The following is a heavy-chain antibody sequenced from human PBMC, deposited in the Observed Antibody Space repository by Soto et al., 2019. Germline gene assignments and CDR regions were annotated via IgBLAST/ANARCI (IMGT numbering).Heavy chain of an antibody. V-gene: IGHV3-23*01. J-gene: IGHJ4*02. CDR3: AKDTGLSGTSYYDFWSGYNYYFDY. CDR2: ISGSGGST. CDR1: GFTFSSYA. D-gene: IGHD3-3*01. Sequence: EVQLLESGGGLVQPGGSLRLSCAASGFTFSSYAMSWVRQAPGKGLEWVSAISGSGGSTYYADSVKGRFTIYRDNSKNTLSLQMTSLRAVDTAVYDCAKDTGLSGTSYYDFWSGYNYYFDYWGQGTLVTVSS.